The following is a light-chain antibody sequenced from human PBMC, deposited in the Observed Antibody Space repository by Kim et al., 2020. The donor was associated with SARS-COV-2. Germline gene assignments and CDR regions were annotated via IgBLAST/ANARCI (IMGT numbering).Light chain of an antibody. Sequence: QSVLTQPPSLSGPPGQSVTISCSGGDSNIANTYVYWYQQLPGAAPKLLIYGNTQQPSGVPDRFSGSKSGTSASLAISELRPEDEADYYCAAWDASLSARLFGGGTQLTVL. CDR3: AAWDASLSARL. CDR2: GNT. CDR1: DSNIANTY. J-gene: IGLJ2*01. V-gene: IGLV1-47*02.